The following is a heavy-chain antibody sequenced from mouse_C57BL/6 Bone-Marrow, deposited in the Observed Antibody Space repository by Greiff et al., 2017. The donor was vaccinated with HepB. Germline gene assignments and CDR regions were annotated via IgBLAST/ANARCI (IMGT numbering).Heavy chain of an antibody. J-gene: IGHJ4*01. CDR2: ILPGSGST. V-gene: IGHV1-9*01. CDR1: GYTFTGYW. D-gene: IGHD2-5*01. Sequence: VQLKQSGAELMKPGASVKLSCKATGYTFTGYWIEWVKQRPGHGLEWIGEILPGSGSTNYNEKFKGKATFTADTSSNTAYMQLSSLTTEDSAIYYCARGGDYSNYGFLYAMDYWGQGTSVTVSS. CDR3: ARGGDYSNYGFLYAMDY.